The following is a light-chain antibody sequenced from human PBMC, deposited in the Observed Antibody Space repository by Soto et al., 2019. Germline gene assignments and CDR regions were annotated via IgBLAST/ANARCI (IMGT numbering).Light chain of an antibody. J-gene: IGLJ3*02. V-gene: IGLV1-51*01. Sequence: QSVLPQPPSMYAAPGQKVTISCSGSTAKIGKSYVSWYQQLPGTVPRLLIDDNNERPSGIPDRFSGSKSGTSATLVITGLQTGDEADYYCVAWDSGRNGVLFGGGTKLTV. CDR1: TAKIGKSY. CDR2: DNN. CDR3: VAWDSGRNGVL.